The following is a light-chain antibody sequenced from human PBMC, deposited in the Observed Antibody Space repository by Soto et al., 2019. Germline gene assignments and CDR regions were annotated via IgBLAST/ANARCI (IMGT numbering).Light chain of an antibody. V-gene: IGKV1-5*03. CDR3: QQYNDIWT. CDR1: QSISSW. Sequence: DIQMTQSPSTLSASVGDRVTITCRASQSISSWLAWYQQKPGTAPKLLIYKASTLQSGVPSRFSGSGSGIEFTLTISGLQPEESATYYCQQYNDIWTFGQGTKVEIK. J-gene: IGKJ1*01. CDR2: KAS.